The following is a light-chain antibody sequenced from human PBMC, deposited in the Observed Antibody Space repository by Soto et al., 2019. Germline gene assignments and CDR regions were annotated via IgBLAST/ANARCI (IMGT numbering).Light chain of an antibody. CDR2: DAS. Sequence: DLQMTQSPSSLSASVGDRVTITCQASQGISIYLNWYQQKPGKAPKLLIYDASNLETGVPSRFSGSGSGADFTFTISSLQPEDIATYYCQQYDNLPLTFGGGTNVEIK. V-gene: IGKV1-33*01. CDR1: QGISIY. J-gene: IGKJ4*01. CDR3: QQYDNLPLT.